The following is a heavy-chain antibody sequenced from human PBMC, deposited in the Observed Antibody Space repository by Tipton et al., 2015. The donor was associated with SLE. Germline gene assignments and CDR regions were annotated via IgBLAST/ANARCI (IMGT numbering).Heavy chain of an antibody. CDR1: GFTLSSYN. CDR2: ISSSSTTI. Sequence: SLRLSCSASGFTLSSYNMNWVRQAPGKGLEWVSYISSSSTTIYYADSVRGRFTVSRDNAKNSLYLQMNILGAGNKSVCYCSRAGTVRPPDYWGQGTLVTVSS. D-gene: IGHD6-6*01. J-gene: IGHJ4*02. V-gene: IGHV3-48*01. CDR3: SRAGTVRPPDY.